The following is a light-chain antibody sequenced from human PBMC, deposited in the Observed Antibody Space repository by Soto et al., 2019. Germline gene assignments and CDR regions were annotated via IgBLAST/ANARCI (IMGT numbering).Light chain of an antibody. V-gene: IGKV1-6*01. Sequence: IQMTQSPSILSASVGDSVAITFRASQCIGNDLGWYQQKPGKAPKLLIYAASSLQSGVPSRFSGSGSGTDFTLTISSLQPEDFATYYCLQDYNYPWTFGQGTKVDIK. CDR1: QCIGND. J-gene: IGKJ1*01. CDR2: AAS. CDR3: LQDYNYPWT.